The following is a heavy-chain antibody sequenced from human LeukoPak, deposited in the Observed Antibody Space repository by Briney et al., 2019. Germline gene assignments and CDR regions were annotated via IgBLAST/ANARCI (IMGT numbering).Heavy chain of an antibody. V-gene: IGHV3-30*02. J-gene: IGHJ5*02. D-gene: IGHD6-19*01. CDR3: ARTAVAGTLRWFDL. CDR2: IRYDGSNN. CDR1: DFTFSNFG. Sequence: GGSLRLSCVASDFTFSNFGMHWVRQRPGTGLEWLSFIRYDGSNNYHADSVKGRFSISRDNSKNTLHLQMNTLRPDDTAVYYCARTAVAGTLRWFDLWGQGTLVIVSS.